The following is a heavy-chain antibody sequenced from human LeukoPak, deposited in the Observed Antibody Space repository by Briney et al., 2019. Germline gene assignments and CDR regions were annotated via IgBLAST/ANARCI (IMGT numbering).Heavy chain of an antibody. D-gene: IGHD1-26*01. Sequence: KPSETLSLTCTVSGGSINHYYWSWVRQPPGKGLEWIGHISYIGDIHYSPSLRSRLTISVDTSKNQFSLKLTSLTSADTAVYYCARESYSGSHFEDWFDPWGQGTLVIVSS. V-gene: IGHV4-59*01. J-gene: IGHJ5*02. CDR2: ISYIGDI. CDR3: ARESYSGSHFEDWFDP. CDR1: GGSINHYY.